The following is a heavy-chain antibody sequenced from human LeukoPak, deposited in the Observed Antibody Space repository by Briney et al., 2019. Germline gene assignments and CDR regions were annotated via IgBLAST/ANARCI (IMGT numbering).Heavy chain of an antibody. CDR3: ARGRGGD. D-gene: IGHD2-15*01. CDR1: GVTVSNDF. Sequence: GGSLRLSCAASGVTVSNDFMGWFRQAPGKGLEWVSLISSEGFIYYADSVKGRFTTSRDISKNSLYLQMNSLRAEDTAFYYCARGRGGDWGQGVLVTVSS. CDR2: ISSEGFI. V-gene: IGHV3-53*01. J-gene: IGHJ4*02.